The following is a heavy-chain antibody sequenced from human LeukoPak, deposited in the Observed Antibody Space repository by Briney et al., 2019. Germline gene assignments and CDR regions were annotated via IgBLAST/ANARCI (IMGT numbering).Heavy chain of an antibody. CDR2: FYSGDTT. V-gene: IGHV3-66*01. CDR1: GFTFHNYW. CDR3: ARRLLTGYYEF. Sequence: PGGSLRLSCTASGFTFHNYWMNWVRQAPGKGLEWVSVFYSGDTTYYANSVKGRFTISRDNSKNMLYLQMNSLRAEDTAVYYCARRLLTGYYEFWGQGTLVTVSS. J-gene: IGHJ4*02. D-gene: IGHD3-9*01.